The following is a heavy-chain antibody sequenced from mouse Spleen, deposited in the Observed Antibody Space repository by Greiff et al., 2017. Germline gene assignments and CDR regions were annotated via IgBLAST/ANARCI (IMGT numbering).Heavy chain of an antibody. Sequence: VQLQQSGAELVRPGASVTLSCKASGYTFTDYEMHWVKQTPVHGLEWIGAIDPETGGTAYNQKFKGKAILTADKSSSTAYMELRSLTSEDSAVYYCTRGYYRFFDYWGQGTTLTVSS. CDR2: IDPETGGT. J-gene: IGHJ2*01. CDR1: GYTFTDYE. V-gene: IGHV1-15*01. D-gene: IGHD2-14*01. CDR3: TRGYYRFFDY.